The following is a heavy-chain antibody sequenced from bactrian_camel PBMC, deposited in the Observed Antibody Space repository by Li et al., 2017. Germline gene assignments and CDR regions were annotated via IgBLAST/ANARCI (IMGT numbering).Heavy chain of an antibody. J-gene: IGHJ4*01. Sequence: HVQLVESGGGSVQAGGSLRLSCTASGSDYPHTPTVMAWFRQKPGKQREGVAALGTDGSTSYTGSVKGRFTISQDNAKKTLYLQMDSLKPEDTAMYYCAAAMGGWVVAGTMDPDEMHYWGQGTQVTVS. V-gene: IGHV3S53*01. CDR3: AAAMGGWVVAGTMDPDEMHY. CDR2: LGTDGST. CDR1: GSDYPHTPTV. D-gene: IGHD1*01.